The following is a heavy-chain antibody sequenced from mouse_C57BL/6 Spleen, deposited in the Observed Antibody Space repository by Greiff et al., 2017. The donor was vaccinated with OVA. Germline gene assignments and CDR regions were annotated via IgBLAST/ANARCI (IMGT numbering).Heavy chain of an antibody. CDR2: IDPETGGT. J-gene: IGHJ2*01. V-gene: IGHV1-15*01. CDR1: GYTFTDYE. Sequence: QVQLQQPGAELVKPGASVKLSCKASGYTFTDYEMHWVKQTPVHGLEWIGAIDPETGGTAYNQKFKGKAILTADKSSSTAYMELRSLTSEDSAVYYCTRSRGIDYWGQGTTLTVSS. CDR3: TRSRGIDY.